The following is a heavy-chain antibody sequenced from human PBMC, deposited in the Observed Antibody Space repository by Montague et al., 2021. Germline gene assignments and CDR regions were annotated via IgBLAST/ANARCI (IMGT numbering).Heavy chain of an antibody. CDR2: IYYSGST. CDR1: GGSISSSSYY. CDR3: ARQGFYESGGFFI. J-gene: IGHJ4*02. Sequence: SETLSLTCTVSGGSISSSSYYWGWIRQPPGKGLEWIGSIYYSGSTYYNPSLKSRVTMSADTSKNQVSLKVNSVTAADTAVYYCARQGFYESGGFFIWGLGTLVTVSS. D-gene: IGHD3-22*01. V-gene: IGHV4-39*07.